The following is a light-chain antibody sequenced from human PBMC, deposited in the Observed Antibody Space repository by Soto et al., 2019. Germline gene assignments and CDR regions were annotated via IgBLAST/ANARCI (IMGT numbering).Light chain of an antibody. CDR2: GAS. CDR1: RHVYINA. J-gene: IGKJ3*01. CDR3: QQDGASSFT. V-gene: IGKV3-20*01. Sequence: VVLTQSPATLSLSPGDRATLSCRASRHVYINALGWYQQKPGRTPTLLIYGASTRATDIPDRFSATGSGTDFSLTISGVETEDSAVYYCQQDGASSFTVGPAT.